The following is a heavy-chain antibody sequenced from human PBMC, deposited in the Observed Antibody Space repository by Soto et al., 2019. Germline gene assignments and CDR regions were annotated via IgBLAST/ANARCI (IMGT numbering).Heavy chain of an antibody. V-gene: IGHV3-23*01. CDR1: GFTFSSYA. CDR2: ISGSGGST. CDR3: RKAEGVSTYYGS. D-gene: IGHD4-17*01. Sequence: EVQLLESGGGLVQPGGSLRLSCAASGFTFSSYAMSWVRQAPGKGLEWVSGISGSGGSTYYADSVKGRFTISRDNSKNTLYLQMNSLRAEDTTVYCCRKAEGVSTYYGSWGQGPLVTVSS. J-gene: IGHJ4*02.